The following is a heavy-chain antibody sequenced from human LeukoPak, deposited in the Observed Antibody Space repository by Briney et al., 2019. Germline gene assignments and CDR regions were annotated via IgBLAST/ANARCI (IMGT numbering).Heavy chain of an antibody. CDR1: GFTFSSYA. V-gene: IGHV3-23*01. CDR3: AGARGIVVVPAATRDY. D-gene: IGHD2-2*01. Sequence: GGSLRLSCAASGFTFSSYAMSWVRQAPGKGLEWVSAISGSGGSTYYADSVKGRFTISRDNSKNTLYLQMNSLRAEDTAVYYCAGARGIVVVPAATRDYWGQGTLATVSS. J-gene: IGHJ4*02. CDR2: ISGSGGST.